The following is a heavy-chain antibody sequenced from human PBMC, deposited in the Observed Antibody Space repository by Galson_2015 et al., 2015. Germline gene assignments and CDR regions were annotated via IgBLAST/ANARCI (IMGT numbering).Heavy chain of an antibody. CDR1: GDSVSSNGAA. J-gene: IGHJ4*02. Sequence: CAIPGDSVSSNGAAWNWIRQSPSRGLEWLGRTFYRSKWYNDYAVSVKSRITINPNTSKNQFSLQLNSVTPEDTGVYYCVRVRGSGFLNDYWGQGSLVTVSS. D-gene: IGHD1-26*01. V-gene: IGHV6-1*01. CDR3: VRVRGSGFLNDY. CDR2: TFYRSKWYN.